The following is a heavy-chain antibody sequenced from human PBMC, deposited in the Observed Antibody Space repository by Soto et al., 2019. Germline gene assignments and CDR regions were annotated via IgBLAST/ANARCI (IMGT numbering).Heavy chain of an antibody. CDR1: GGSFIGYY. CDR3: ARGRVAARNWFDP. CDR2: INHSGST. V-gene: IGHV4-34*01. Sequence: PSETLSLTCAVYGGSFIGYYCICIGHPPLKGLEWIVEINHSGSTNYNPSLKSRVTISVDTSKNQFSLKLSSVTAADTAVYYCARGRVAARNWFDPWGQGTLVTVSS. J-gene: IGHJ5*02. D-gene: IGHD2-15*01.